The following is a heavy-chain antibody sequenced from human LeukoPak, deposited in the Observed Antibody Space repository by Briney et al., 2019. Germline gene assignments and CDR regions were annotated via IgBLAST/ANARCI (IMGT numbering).Heavy chain of an antibody. CDR1: GFPFSSYE. J-gene: IGHJ4*02. V-gene: IGHV3-48*03. D-gene: IGHD2-15*01. CDR2: IDSGGITI. Sequence: GGSLRLSCEGSGFPFSSYEMNWLRQAPGKGLEWVSHIDSGGITIYYADSVKGRFTISRDNAKNSLYLQMNSLRAEDTAVYYCARGYCSGGSCSYPNWGQGTLVTVSS. CDR3: ARGYCSGGSCSYPN.